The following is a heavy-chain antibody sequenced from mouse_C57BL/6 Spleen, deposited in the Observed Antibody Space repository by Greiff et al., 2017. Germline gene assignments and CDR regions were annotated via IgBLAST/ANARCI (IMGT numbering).Heavy chain of an antibody. CDR3: ARGGTAQATGFAY. Sequence: VQLQQSGAELVRPGASVKLSCKASGYTFTDYYINWVKQRPGQGLEWIARIYPGSGNTYYNEKFKGKATLTAEKSSSTAYMQLSSLTSEDSAVYFCARGGTAQATGFAYWGQGTLVTVSA. CDR1: GYTFTDYY. V-gene: IGHV1-76*01. CDR2: IYPGSGNT. D-gene: IGHD3-2*02. J-gene: IGHJ3*01.